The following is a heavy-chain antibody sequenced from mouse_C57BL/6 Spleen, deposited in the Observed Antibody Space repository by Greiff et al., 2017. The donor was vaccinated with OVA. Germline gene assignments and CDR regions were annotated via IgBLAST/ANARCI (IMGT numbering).Heavy chain of an antibody. CDR2: INPSNGGT. Sequence: VQLQQPGTELVKPGASVKLSCKASGYTFTSYWMHWVKQRPGQGLEWIGNINPSNGGTNYNEKFKSKATLTVDKSSSTAYMKLSSLTSEDSAVYYCARSGDGYYDAMDYWGQGTSVTVSS. D-gene: IGHD2-3*01. CDR1: GYTFTSYW. V-gene: IGHV1-53*01. CDR3: ARSGDGYYDAMDY. J-gene: IGHJ4*01.